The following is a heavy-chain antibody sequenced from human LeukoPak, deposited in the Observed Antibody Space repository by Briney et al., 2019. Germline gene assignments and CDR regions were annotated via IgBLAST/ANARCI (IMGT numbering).Heavy chain of an antibody. Sequence: GASVKVSCKVSGYTRTELSMHWVRQAPGKGLEWMGGFDPEDGETIYAQKFQGRVTMTEDTSTDTAYMELSSLRSDDTAVYYCATLNTIADAFDIWGQGTMVTVSS. J-gene: IGHJ3*02. V-gene: IGHV1-24*01. CDR2: FDPEDGET. CDR3: ATLNTIADAFDI. CDR1: GYTRTELS. D-gene: IGHD3-10*01.